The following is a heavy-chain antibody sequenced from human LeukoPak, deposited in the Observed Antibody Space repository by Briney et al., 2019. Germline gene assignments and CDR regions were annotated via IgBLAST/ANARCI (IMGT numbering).Heavy chain of an antibody. CDR1: GFSLSNARMG. D-gene: IGHD6-13*01. V-gene: IGHV2-26*01. J-gene: IGHJ4*02. CDR3: ARSFYGYSSGWYVGAMLGTDFDY. CDR2: IFSNEET. Sequence: KESGPTLVKPTQTLTLTCTVSGFSLSNARMGVSWIRQPPGKALEWLAHIFSNEETSYSTSLKSRLTISKDTSKSQVVLTMTNMDPVDTATYYCARSFYGYSSGWYVGAMLGTDFDYWGQGTVVTVSS.